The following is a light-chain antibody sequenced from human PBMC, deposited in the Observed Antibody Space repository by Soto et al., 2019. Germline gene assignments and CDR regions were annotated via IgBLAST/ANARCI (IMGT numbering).Light chain of an antibody. Sequence: IVLTQSPATLSVSPGERATLSCRASQSVSSNLAWYQQKPGQPPRLLIYAASSRATGIPDRFSGGGSGTDFTFTISRLEPEDFAVYYCQQYGSSPWTFGQGTKVDIK. CDR2: AAS. J-gene: IGKJ1*01. V-gene: IGKV3-20*01. CDR3: QQYGSSPWT. CDR1: QSVSSN.